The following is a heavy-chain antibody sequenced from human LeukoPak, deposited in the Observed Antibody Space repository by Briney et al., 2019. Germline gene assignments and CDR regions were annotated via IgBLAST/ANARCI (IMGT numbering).Heavy chain of an antibody. CDR1: GGPFSGYY. D-gene: IGHD1-26*01. CDR2: INHSGST. Sequence: SETLSLTCAVYGGPFSGYYWSWIRQPPGKGLEWIGEINHSGSTNYNPSLKSRVTISVDTSKNQFSLKLSSVTAADTAVYYCARGLNFYSGSSNWFDPWGQGTLVTVSS. J-gene: IGHJ5*02. CDR3: ARGLNFYSGSSNWFDP. V-gene: IGHV4-34*01.